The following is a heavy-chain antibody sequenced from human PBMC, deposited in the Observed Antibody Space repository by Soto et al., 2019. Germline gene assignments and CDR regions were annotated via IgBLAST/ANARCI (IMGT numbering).Heavy chain of an antibody. Sequence: EVQLVESGGGLVQPGGSLRLSCAAFGFKISSSSMNWVRQAPGRGLEWVAYISDSGGSTYYADSVKGRFTISRDNSKNTLYLQMNSLRAEDTAVYYCAKDLKEADYYYLPIWDYWGQGTLVTVSS. V-gene: IGHV3-23*04. J-gene: IGHJ4*02. CDR3: AKDLKEADYYYLPIWDY. D-gene: IGHD3-22*01. CDR1: GFKISSSS. CDR2: ISDSGGST.